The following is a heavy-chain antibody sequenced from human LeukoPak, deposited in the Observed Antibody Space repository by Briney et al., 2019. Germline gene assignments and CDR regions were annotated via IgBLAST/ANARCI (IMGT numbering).Heavy chain of an antibody. CDR3: AGDGYNSRRFFDY. Sequence: HGASVTVSCKPSGYTFNAYYMHWVRQAPGQGLEWMGWINPNSGGSNYAQKFQGRVTITSDTSINTAYMELSRLIPDDTAVYYCAGDGYNSRRFFDYWGQGTLVTVSS. D-gene: IGHD5-24*01. J-gene: IGHJ4*02. CDR2: INPNSGGS. CDR1: GYTFNAYY. V-gene: IGHV1-2*02.